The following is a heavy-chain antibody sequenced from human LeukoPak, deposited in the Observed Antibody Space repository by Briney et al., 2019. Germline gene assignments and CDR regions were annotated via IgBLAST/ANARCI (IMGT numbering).Heavy chain of an antibody. D-gene: IGHD6-19*01. CDR1: GFTFHDYA. Sequence: PGGSLRLSCAASGFTFHDYAMHWVRQAAGKGREVVSHISWNSGRVAYADSVKGRFTISRRNAKNSLFLQMTSLRGEDPALYYCAKDALAMAGNPDYWGEGTLVTVSS. J-gene: IGHJ4*02. CDR2: ISWNSGRV. V-gene: IGHV3-9*01. CDR3: AKDALAMAGNPDY.